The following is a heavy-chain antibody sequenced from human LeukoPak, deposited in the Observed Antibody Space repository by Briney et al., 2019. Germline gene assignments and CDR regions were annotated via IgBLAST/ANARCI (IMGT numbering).Heavy chain of an antibody. CDR1: GFTFSSYS. J-gene: IGHJ5*02. D-gene: IGHD3-3*01. V-gene: IGHV3-48*01. Sequence: GGSLRLSCAASGFTFSSYSSTWVRQAPGKGLEWVSYISPSSSSTYYADSVKGRFTISRDNARNSLYLQMNSLSTEDTALYYCARDAASGNNWFDPWGQGTLVTVSS. CDR3: ARDAASGNNWFDP. CDR2: ISPSSSST.